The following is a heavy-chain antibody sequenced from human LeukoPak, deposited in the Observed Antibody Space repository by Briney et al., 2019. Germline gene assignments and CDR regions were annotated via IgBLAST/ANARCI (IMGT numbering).Heavy chain of an antibody. V-gene: IGHV4-39*01. J-gene: IGHJ4*02. CDR3: ARRHDYGAEY. D-gene: IGHD4-17*01. CDR2: IHYSGTT. Sequence: SQTLSLTCTVSGRSISSSSYYWGWIRQPPGKGLEGIGSIHYSGTTYFNPSLKSRVTISVDTSKNQFSLKLSSVTAADTAVYYCARRHDYGAEYWGQGTLVTVSS. CDR1: GRSISSSSYY.